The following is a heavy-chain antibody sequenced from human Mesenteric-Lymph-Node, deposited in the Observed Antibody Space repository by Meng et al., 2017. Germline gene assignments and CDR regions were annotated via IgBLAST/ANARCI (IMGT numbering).Heavy chain of an antibody. D-gene: IGHD6-13*01. CDR2: ISYDGSNK. V-gene: IGHV3-30*03. CDR1: GIRLSWYW. Sequence: GESLKISCAGSGIRLSWYWMSWVRQAPGKGLEWVAVISYDGSNKYYADSVKGRFTISRDNSKNTLYLQMNSLRDEDTAVYYCARGGAGSSWYVRFDYWGQRTLVTVSS. CDR3: ARGGAGSSWYVRFDY. J-gene: IGHJ4*02.